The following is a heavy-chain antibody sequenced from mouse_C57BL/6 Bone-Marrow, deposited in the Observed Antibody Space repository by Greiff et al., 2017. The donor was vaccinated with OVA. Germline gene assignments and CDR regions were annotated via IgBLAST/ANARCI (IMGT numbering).Heavy chain of an antibody. D-gene: IGHD2-1*01. J-gene: IGHJ2*01. CDR2: INPSNGGT. CDR3: ASLYYGNSYYFDY. CDR1: GYTFTSYW. V-gene: IGHV1-53*01. Sequence: VQLKQPGPELVKPGASVKLSCKASGYTFTSYWMHWVKQRPGQGLEWIGNINPSNGGTNYNEKFKSKATLTVDKSSSTAYMQLSSLTSEDSAVYYCASLYYGNSYYFDYWGQGTTLTVSS.